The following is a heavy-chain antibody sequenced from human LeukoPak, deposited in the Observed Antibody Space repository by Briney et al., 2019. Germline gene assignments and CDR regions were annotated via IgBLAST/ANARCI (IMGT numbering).Heavy chain of an antibody. J-gene: IGHJ4*02. D-gene: IGHD4/OR15-4a*01. Sequence: GGSLRLSCAASGFTVSSTYMSWVRQAPGKGLEWVSLLYSGGGSYYPDSVKGRFTISRDNSKNTVYLQMSSLRTDDTAVYYCVKELLTTTSGFDYWGQGTLVTVSS. CDR2: LYSGGGS. V-gene: IGHV3-66*01. CDR3: VKELLTTTSGFDY. CDR1: GFTVSSTY.